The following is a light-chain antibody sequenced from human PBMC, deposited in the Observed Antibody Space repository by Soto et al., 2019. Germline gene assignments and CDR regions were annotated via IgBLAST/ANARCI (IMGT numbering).Light chain of an antibody. V-gene: IGLV2-14*01. Sequence: QSVLTQHASVSGSPGQSITISCTGTSSDFGGYNYVSWYQQHPGKAPKLMIYDVSNRPSGVSNRFSGSKSGNTASLTISGLQAEDEADYYCSSYTSSSTLEVFGTGTKVTVL. CDR3: SSYTSSSTLEV. CDR2: DVS. CDR1: SSDFGGYNY. J-gene: IGLJ1*01.